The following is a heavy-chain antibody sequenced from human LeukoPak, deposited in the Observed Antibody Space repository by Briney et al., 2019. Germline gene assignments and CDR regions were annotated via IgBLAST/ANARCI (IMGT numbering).Heavy chain of an antibody. V-gene: IGHV3-43*02. D-gene: IGHD3-3*01. Sequence: GRSLRLSCAASGFTFDDYAMHWVRQAPGKGLGWVSLISGDGGSTYYAYSVKGRFTISRDNSKNSLYLQMNSLRTEDTALYYCAKDIRPRITIFAPGHFDYWGQGTLVTVSS. CDR3: AKDIRPRITIFAPGHFDY. CDR1: GFTFDDYA. CDR2: ISGDGGST. J-gene: IGHJ4*02.